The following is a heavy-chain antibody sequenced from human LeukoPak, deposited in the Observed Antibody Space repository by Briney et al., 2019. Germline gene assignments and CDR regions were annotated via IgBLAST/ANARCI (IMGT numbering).Heavy chain of an antibody. CDR1: GGSLSSYY. Sequence: SETLSLTCTVSGGSLSSYYWSWIRQPPGKGLEWIGYIYYSGSTNYNPSLKSRVTISVDTSKNQFSLKLSSVPAAVTAVYYCARNYGSGSSYAGYSYYMDVWGKGTTVTVSS. CDR2: IYYSGST. CDR3: ARNYGSGSSYAGYSYYMDV. D-gene: IGHD3-10*01. V-gene: IGHV4-59*08. J-gene: IGHJ6*03.